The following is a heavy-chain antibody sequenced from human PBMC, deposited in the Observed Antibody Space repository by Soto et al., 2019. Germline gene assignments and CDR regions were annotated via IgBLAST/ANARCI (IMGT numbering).Heavy chain of an antibody. J-gene: IGHJ4*02. Sequence: PGGSLRLSCAGSGFTFSSCAVSWVRRAPGKGLEWVSVISGSGASTFYADSVKGRFTISRDNFKNTLYLQMNSLTAEDTAVYYCAKGTVGSTLQPYYFDYWVQGTLVTVYS. CDR2: ISGSGAST. D-gene: IGHD6-13*01. CDR1: GFTFSSCA. CDR3: AKGTVGSTLQPYYFDY. V-gene: IGHV3-23*01.